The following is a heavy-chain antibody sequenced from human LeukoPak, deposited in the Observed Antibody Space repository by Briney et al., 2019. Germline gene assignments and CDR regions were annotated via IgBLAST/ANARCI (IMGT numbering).Heavy chain of an antibody. CDR3: ARASTLEPRIVGASGAFDI. J-gene: IGHJ3*02. D-gene: IGHD1-26*01. Sequence: ASVKVSCKASGYTFTSSDINWVRQATGQGLEWMGWMNPNSGNTGYAQKFQGRVTMTRNTSISTAYMELSSLRSEDTAVYYCARASTLEPRIVGASGAFDIWGQGTMVTVSS. V-gene: IGHV1-8*01. CDR1: GYTFTSSD. CDR2: MNPNSGNT.